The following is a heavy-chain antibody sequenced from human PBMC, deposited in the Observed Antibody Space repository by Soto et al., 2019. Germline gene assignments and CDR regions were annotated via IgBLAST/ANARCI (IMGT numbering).Heavy chain of an antibody. Sequence: QVQLVQSGAEVKKPGASVKVSCKASGYTFTSYDINWVRQATGQGLEGMGWMNHNSCNTGYAQKFQGRVTKTRNTPISTAYTELSSLRSDDTAVYYCAREKSYGMDVWGQGTTVTVSS. CDR3: AREKSYGMDV. J-gene: IGHJ6*02. CDR1: GYTFTSYD. V-gene: IGHV1-8*01. CDR2: MNHNSCNT.